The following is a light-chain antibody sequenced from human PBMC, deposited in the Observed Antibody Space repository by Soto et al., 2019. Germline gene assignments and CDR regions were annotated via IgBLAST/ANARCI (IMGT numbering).Light chain of an antibody. CDR2: GAS. CDR1: QRVTSDF. Sequence: EIVLTQSPGTLSLSPGERVTLSCRASQRVTSDFLAWYQQKPGQAPSLLIYGASNRATGVPDRFSGSGSGTDFTLTISRLEPEDFAVYHCQQYGRSPPTFGGGTKVGVK. V-gene: IGKV3-20*01. CDR3: QQYGRSPPT. J-gene: IGKJ4*01.